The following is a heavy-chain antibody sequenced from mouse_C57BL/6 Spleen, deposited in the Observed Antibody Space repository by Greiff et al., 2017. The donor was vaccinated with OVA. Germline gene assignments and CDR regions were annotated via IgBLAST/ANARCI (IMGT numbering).Heavy chain of an antibody. CDR2: ISDGGSYT. D-gene: IGHD2-4*01. CDR3: ARDKGIYYDYPFGL. CDR1: GFTFSSYA. V-gene: IGHV5-4*01. J-gene: IGHJ3*01. Sequence: EVKLMESGGGLVKPGGSLKLSCAASGFTFSSYAMSWVRQTSEKRLEWVATISDGGSYTYYPDNVKGRFTISRDNAKNNLYLQMSHLKSEDTAMYYCARDKGIYYDYPFGLGGQGTLVTVSA.